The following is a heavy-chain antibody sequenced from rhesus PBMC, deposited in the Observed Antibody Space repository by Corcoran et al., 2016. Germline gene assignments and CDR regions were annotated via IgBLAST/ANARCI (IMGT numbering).Heavy chain of an antibody. CDR1: GGSIRGYY. J-gene: IGHJ4*01. CDR3: GRIKTTGSGIVTTVDL. Sequence: QVQLQESGPGLVKPSETLSLICAVSGGSIRGYYWNWIRRPPGQGLEWIGLIGGNGGNINYNPSLKSRVSISTDTPKNQFSLKVNSVTAADTAVYYCGRIKTTGSGIVTTVDLWGQGVLVTVSS. V-gene: IGHV4-165*02. D-gene: IGHD1-32*01. CDR2: IGGNGGNI.